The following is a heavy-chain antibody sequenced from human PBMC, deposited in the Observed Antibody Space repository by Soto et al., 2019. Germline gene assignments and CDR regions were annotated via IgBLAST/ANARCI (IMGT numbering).Heavy chain of an antibody. CDR1: GDSVSSNSAA. V-gene: IGHV6-1*01. CDR2: TYYRSKWFN. CDR3: ARGDQGFDY. Sequence: PSQTLSLTCAISGDSVSSNSAAWNWIRQSPSRGLEWLGRTYYRSKWFNNYALSVKSRITXXXDXXXNXFXXXLXSVTPEDTAVYYCARGDQGFDYWGQGTLVTVSS. D-gene: IGHD3-16*01. J-gene: IGHJ4*02.